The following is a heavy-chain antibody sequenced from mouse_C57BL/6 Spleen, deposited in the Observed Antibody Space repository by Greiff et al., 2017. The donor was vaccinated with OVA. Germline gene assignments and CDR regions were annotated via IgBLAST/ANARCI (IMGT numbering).Heavy chain of an antibody. CDR2: INPSTGGT. CDR1: GYSFTGYY. V-gene: IGHV1-42*01. CDR3: ARDGELRLPFDY. J-gene: IGHJ2*01. Sequence: VHVKQSGPELVKPGASVKISCKASGYSFTGYYMNWVKQSPEKSLEWIGEINPSTGGTTYNQKFKAKATLTVDKSSSTAYMQLKSLTSEDSAVYYCARDGELRLPFDYWGQGTTLTVSS. D-gene: IGHD3-2*02.